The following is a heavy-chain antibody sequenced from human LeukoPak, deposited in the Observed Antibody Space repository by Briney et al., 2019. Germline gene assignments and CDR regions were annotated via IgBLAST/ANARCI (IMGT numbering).Heavy chain of an antibody. Sequence: GGSLRLSCAASGFTFSSYGMHWVRQAPGKGLEWVAFIRYDGSNKYYADSVKGRFTISRDNSKNTLYLQMNSLRAEDTAVYYCATPVTYDSSGYYDGGLDYWAREPWSPSPQ. CDR2: IRYDGSNK. J-gene: IGHJ4*02. D-gene: IGHD3-22*01. CDR3: ATPVTYDSSGYYDGGLDY. V-gene: IGHV3-30*02. CDR1: GFTFSSYG.